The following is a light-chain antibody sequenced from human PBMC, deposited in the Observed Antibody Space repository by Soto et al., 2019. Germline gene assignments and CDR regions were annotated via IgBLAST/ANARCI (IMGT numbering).Light chain of an antibody. CDR2: ATS. CDR1: QGISSW. V-gene: IGKV1-12*01. CDR3: QQVNSFPFT. J-gene: IGKJ3*01. Sequence: DIQMTQSPSSVSVSVGDRVTITCRASQGISSWLAWYPQISGKAPKLLIYATSILQNGVPSRFSGSGSGTDFTLTISSLQPEDFATYYCQQVNSFPFTFGPGTKVNIK.